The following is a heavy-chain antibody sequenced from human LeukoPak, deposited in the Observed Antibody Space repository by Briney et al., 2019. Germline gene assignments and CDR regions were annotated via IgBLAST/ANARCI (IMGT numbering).Heavy chain of an antibody. Sequence: GGSLRLSCAASGFTFSSYAMHWVRQAPGKGLEYVSAISSNGGSTYYANSVKGRFTISRDNSKNTLYLQMGSLRAEDMAVYYCAREGATAGSGYYFDYWGQGSLVTVSS. CDR1: GFTFSSYA. CDR3: AREGATAGSGYYFDY. CDR2: ISSNGGST. V-gene: IGHV3-64*01. J-gene: IGHJ4*02. D-gene: IGHD6-13*01.